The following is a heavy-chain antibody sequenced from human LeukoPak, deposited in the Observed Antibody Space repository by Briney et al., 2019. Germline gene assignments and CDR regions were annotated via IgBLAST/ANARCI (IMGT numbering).Heavy chain of an antibody. D-gene: IGHD3-9*01. CDR3: ARGNILTGYYFDY. CDR1: GFTFSNYW. J-gene: IGHJ4*02. V-gene: IGHV3-7*01. Sequence: GGSLRLSCAASGFTFSNYWMSWVRQAPGKGLEWVANIIQDGSEKYYVDSVKGRFTISRDNAKNSLSLQMSRLRAEDTAVYYCARGNILTGYYFDYLGQGTLVTVSS. CDR2: IIQDGSEK.